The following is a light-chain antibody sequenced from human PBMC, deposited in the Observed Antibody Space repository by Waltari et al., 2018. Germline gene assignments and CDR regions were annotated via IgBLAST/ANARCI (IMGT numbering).Light chain of an antibody. J-gene: IGKJ5*01. CDR1: QSVSSN. CDR3: PQYNHWPPIT. V-gene: IGKV3-15*01. CDR2: EST. Sequence: EIVMTQSPDTLSVSPGERATFSCRASQSVSSNLAWYQQKPCQSPRLLIYESTTRATSIPARFRGSGSGTDFTLTISSLPSEDSAVYYCPQYNHWPPITFGQGTRLEIK.